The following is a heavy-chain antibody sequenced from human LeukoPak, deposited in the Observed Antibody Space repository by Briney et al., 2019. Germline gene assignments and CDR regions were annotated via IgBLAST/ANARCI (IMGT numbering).Heavy chain of an antibody. Sequence: GGSLRLSRAASGLTFSSYGMHWVRQAPGKGLEWVAVISYDGSNKYYADSVKGRFTISRDNSKNTLYLQMNSLRAEDTAVYYCAKDHDYGDYGWYFDLWGRGTLVTVSS. CDR2: ISYDGSNK. J-gene: IGHJ2*01. CDR3: AKDHDYGDYGWYFDL. CDR1: GLTFSSYG. D-gene: IGHD4-17*01. V-gene: IGHV3-30*18.